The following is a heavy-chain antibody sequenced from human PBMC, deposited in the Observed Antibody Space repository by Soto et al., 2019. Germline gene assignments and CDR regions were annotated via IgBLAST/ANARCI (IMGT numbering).Heavy chain of an antibody. CDR1: GVSISDSSYY. J-gene: IGHJ5*02. CDR2: IYYSGQT. Sequence: SETLSLTCSVSGVSISDSSYYWGWIRQPPGKGLQWIGSIYYSGQTYYNPSLKSRVTISIDRSKNQISLNLTSVTATDTAFYYCARHGSSWGQGTLVTVSS. V-gene: IGHV4-39*01. CDR3: ARHGSS.